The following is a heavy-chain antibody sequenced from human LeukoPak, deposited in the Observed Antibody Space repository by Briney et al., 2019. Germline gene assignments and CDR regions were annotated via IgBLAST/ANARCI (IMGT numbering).Heavy chain of an antibody. J-gene: IGHJ4*02. Sequence: SETLSLTCTVSGYSISSGYYWGWIRQPPGKGLEWIGSIYHSGSTYNNPSLESRVTISVDTSKNQFSLKLSSVTAADTAVYYCARDTTYHYGSYDYWGQGTLVTVSS. V-gene: IGHV4-38-2*02. D-gene: IGHD3-10*01. CDR1: GYSISSGYY. CDR3: ARDTTYHYGSYDY. CDR2: IYHSGST.